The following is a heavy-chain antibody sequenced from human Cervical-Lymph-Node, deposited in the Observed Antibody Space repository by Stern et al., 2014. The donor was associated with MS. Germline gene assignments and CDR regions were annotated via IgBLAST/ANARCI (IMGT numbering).Heavy chain of an antibody. D-gene: IGHD1-14*01. CDR1: GFSLSASGMC. Sequence: QVTLKESGPALVKPTQTLTLTCTFSGFSLSASGMCVSWIRQPPGKALEWLAFIAWDDDKYYSTSLKNRLTISKDTSKNQVVLTMTNMDPVDTATYYCVRTRTSRGWFDFWGQGTVVTVSS. J-gene: IGHJ5*01. V-gene: IGHV2-70*01. CDR3: VRTRTSRGWFDF. CDR2: IAWDDDK.